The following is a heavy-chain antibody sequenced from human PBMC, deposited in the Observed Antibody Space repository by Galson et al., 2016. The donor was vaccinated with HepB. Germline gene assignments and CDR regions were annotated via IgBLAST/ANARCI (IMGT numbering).Heavy chain of an antibody. CDR3: AKRPYSYGWHYGMDV. CDR2: IYSRGGT. Sequence: SLRLSCAASGFTVGDNYMSWFRQAPGKGLEWVSLIYSRGGTGYADSVKGRFTISRDSSKNILYLQMKSLRDEDTAVYYCAKRPYSYGWHYGMDVWGQGTTVTVSS. V-gene: IGHV3-53*01. CDR1: GFTVGDNY. J-gene: IGHJ6*02. D-gene: IGHD5-18*01.